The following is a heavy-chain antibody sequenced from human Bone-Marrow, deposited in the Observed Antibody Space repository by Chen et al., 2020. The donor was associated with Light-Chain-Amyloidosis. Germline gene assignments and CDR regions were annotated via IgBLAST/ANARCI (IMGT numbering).Heavy chain of an antibody. CDR2: ISGSGGST. CDR3: AKDIRYSSGWYYFDY. Sequence: EVQLLESGGGLVQPGGSLRLSCAASGFTFSSDAMSWVRQAPGKGLEGVSVISGSGGSTYYADSVKGRFTISRDNSKNTLYLQMNSLRAEDTAVYYCAKDIRYSSGWYYFDYWGQGTLVTVSS. V-gene: IGHV3-23*01. CDR1: GFTFSSDA. J-gene: IGHJ4*02. D-gene: IGHD6-19*01.